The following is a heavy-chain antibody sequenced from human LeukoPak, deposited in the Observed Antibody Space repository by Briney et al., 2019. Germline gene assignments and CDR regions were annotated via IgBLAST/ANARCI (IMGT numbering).Heavy chain of an antibody. Sequence: GGSLRLSCAASGFTFSSYSMNWVCQAPGKGLEWVSSINCSSGSTSYAHSVKGRFTISRDTATNTLYLELNSLRAEDTAVYYCAGVPEGSSSAWFDPWGQGTLVTVSS. V-gene: IGHV3-21*04. D-gene: IGHD6-6*01. CDR2: INCSSGST. J-gene: IGHJ5*02. CDR3: AGVPEGSSSAWFDP. CDR1: GFTFSSYS.